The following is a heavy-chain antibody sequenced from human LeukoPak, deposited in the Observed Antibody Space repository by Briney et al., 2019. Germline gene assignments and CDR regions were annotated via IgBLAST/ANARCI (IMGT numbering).Heavy chain of an antibody. J-gene: IGHJ4*02. V-gene: IGHV4-61*02. D-gene: IGHD3-16*01. Sequence: SQTLSLTCSVSGGSISSGGHYWSWIRQPAGKGLEWIGRIYTSGSTNYNPSLKSRVTISVDTSKNQFSLKLSSVTAADTAVYYCARVNLGEWSLDYWGQGTLVTVSS. CDR1: GGSISSGGHY. CDR2: IYTSGST. CDR3: ARVNLGEWSLDY.